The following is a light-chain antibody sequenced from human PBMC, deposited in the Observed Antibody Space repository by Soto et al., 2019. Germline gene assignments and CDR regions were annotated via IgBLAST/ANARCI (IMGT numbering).Light chain of an antibody. CDR2: DVS. CDR3: SSYTSSSTLNYV. J-gene: IGLJ1*01. CDR1: SSDVGGYNY. V-gene: IGLV2-14*01. Sequence: QSALTQPDSVSGSPVQSITISCTGTSSDVGGYNYVSWYQQHPGKAPKLMIYDVSNRPSGVSNRFSGSKSGNTASLTISELQAEDEADYYCSSYTSSSTLNYVFGTGTKVTVL.